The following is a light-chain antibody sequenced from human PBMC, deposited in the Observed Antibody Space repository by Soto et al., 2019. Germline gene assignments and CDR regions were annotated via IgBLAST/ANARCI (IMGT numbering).Light chain of an antibody. J-gene: IGLJ2*01. V-gene: IGLV2-11*01. Sequence: QSALTQPRSVSGSPGQSVTISCTETSSDVGGYNYVSWYQQNPGKAPKLIIYDGSKRPSGVPDRFSGSKSGNAASLTISGLQAEDEADYYCCSYAASYTLIFGGGTKLTVL. CDR2: DGS. CDR3: CSYAASYTLI. CDR1: SSDVGGYNY.